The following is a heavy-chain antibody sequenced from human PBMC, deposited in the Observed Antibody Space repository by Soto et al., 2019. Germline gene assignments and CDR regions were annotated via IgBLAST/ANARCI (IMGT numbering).Heavy chain of an antibody. CDR2: FYTTGRA. CDR1: GGSISSGGYY. V-gene: IGHV4-61*02. CDR3: AREPIVEGPPGYNWFDP. D-gene: IGHD3-22*01. Sequence: SETLSLTCTVSGGSISSGGYYWSWIRQPAGKGLEWIGRFYTTGRASYNPSLKGRLTLSGDTSKNQFSLRLGSVTAADTAVYYCAREPIVEGPPGYNWFDPWGQGILVTVSS. J-gene: IGHJ5*02.